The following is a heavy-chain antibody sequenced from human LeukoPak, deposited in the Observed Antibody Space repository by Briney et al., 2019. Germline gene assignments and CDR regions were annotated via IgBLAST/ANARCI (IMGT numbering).Heavy chain of an antibody. CDR2: INPIGGST. CDR1: GYTFTSYY. D-gene: IGHD5-18*01. J-gene: IGHJ4*02. CDR3: AVDTAMAPFDY. V-gene: IGHV1-46*01. Sequence: EASVNLSCKASGYTFTSYYMHWVRQAPGQGLEWMGIINPIGGSTSYAQKFQGRVTMTRDTSTSTVYMELSSLRSEDTAVYYCAVDTAMAPFDYWGQGTLVTVSS.